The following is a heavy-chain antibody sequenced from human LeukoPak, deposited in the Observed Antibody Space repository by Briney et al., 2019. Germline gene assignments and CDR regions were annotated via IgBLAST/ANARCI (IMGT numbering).Heavy chain of an antibody. CDR3: ARDSYYYDSSGYYYRTAFDY. Sequence: GGSLRLSCAASGFTFSSYEMNWVRQAPGKGLEWVSYISSSGSTIYYADSVKGRFTISRDNSKNTLYLQMNSLRAEDTAVYYCARDSYYYDSSGYYYRTAFDYWGQGTLVTVSS. V-gene: IGHV3-48*03. CDR2: ISSSGSTI. J-gene: IGHJ4*02. D-gene: IGHD3-22*01. CDR1: GFTFSSYE.